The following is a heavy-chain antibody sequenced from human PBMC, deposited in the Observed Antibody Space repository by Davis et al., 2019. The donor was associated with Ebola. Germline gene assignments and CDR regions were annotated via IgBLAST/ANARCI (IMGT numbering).Heavy chain of an antibody. CDR2: MNPNSGNT. J-gene: IGHJ4*02. V-gene: IGHV1-8*01. CDR3: ARDLSSSSSMDFDY. CDR1: GYTFTSYD. D-gene: IGHD6-6*01. Sequence: ASVKVSCKASGYTFTSYDINWVRQATGQGLEWMGWMNPNSGNTGYAQKFQGRVTITADKSTSTAYMELSSLRSEDMAVYYCARDLSSSSSMDFDYWGQGTLVTVSS.